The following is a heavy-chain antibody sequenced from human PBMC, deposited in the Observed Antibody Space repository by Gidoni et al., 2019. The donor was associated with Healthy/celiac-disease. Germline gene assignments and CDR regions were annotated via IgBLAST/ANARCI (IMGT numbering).Heavy chain of an antibody. J-gene: IGHJ4*02. D-gene: IGHD6-19*01. V-gene: IGHV3-7*01. CDR2: IKQDGSEK. CDR1: GFTFSSYW. Sequence: EVQLVESGGGLVQPGGSLSLSCAASGFTFSSYWMSWVRQAPGKGLEWVANIKQDGSEKYYVDSVKGRFTISRDNAKNSLYLQMNSLRAEDTAVYYCARPGQWLVLGDYYFDYWGQGTLVTVSS. CDR3: ARPGQWLVLGDYYFDY.